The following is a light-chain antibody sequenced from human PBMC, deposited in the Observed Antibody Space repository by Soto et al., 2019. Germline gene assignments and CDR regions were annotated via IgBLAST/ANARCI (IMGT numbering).Light chain of an antibody. Sequence: QSVLTQAPSASGTPGQRVTISCSGSNSNIGSNTVSWYQQVPGTAPTVLIYNNDQRPSGVPDRLSGSKSGTSASLAIGGLQSEDEADYYCAAWDGSLNGWVFGGGTKLTVL. CDR2: NND. CDR1: NSNIGSNT. J-gene: IGLJ3*02. V-gene: IGLV1-44*01. CDR3: AAWDGSLNGWV.